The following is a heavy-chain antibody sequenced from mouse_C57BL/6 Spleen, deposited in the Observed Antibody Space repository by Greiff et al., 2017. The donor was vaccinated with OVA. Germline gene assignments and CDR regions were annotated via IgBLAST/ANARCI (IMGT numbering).Heavy chain of an antibody. J-gene: IGHJ3*01. CDR3: ASDLGRGFAY. V-gene: IGHV2-6*01. CDR1: GFSLTSYG. Sequence: VQRVESGPGLVAPSQSLSITCTVSGFSLTSYGVDWVRQSPGKGLEWLGVIWGVGSTNYNSALKSRLSISKDNSKSQVFLKMNSLQTDDTAMYYCASDLGRGFAYWGQGTLVTVSA. D-gene: IGHD4-1*01. CDR2: IWGVGST.